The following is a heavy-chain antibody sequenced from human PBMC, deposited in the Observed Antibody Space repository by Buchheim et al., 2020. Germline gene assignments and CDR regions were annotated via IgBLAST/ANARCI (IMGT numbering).Heavy chain of an antibody. CDR3: ARASEMTTVTKFDY. J-gene: IGHJ4*02. CDR2: IDSSSSII. Sequence: EVQLVESGGGLVQPGGSLRLSCAGSGFTFSIYNMNWVRQAPGQGLEWVSYIDSSSSIIYYAGSVKGRFTISRDNAKYSLYLQMNSLRAEDTAVYYCARASEMTTVTKFDYWGQGTL. V-gene: IGHV3-48*01. D-gene: IGHD4-17*01. CDR1: GFTFSIYN.